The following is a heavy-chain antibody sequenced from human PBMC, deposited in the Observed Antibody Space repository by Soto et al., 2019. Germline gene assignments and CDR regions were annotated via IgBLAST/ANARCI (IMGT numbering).Heavy chain of an antibody. D-gene: IGHD6-19*01. J-gene: IGHJ4*02. CDR2: LNPNTGNT. Sequence: ASLKVSCKAAGSTFASYDINWVRQATGQGLEWMGWLNPNTGNTGYAQKFQGRVTLTRNTSISTAYMEVSSLRSVDTALYYCARHSHSPGAVAGVRFWRQGTQVTV. CDR1: GSTFASYD. CDR3: ARHSHSPGAVAGVRF. V-gene: IGHV1-8*01.